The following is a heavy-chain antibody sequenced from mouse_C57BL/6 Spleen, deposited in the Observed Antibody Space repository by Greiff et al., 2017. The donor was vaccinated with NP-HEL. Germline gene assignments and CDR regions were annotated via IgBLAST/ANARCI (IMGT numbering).Heavy chain of an antibody. CDR1: GFTFSSYA. CDR2: ISSGGDYI. D-gene: IGHD1-1*01. J-gene: IGHJ2*01. CDR3: TRENYGSRGPLFDY. V-gene: IGHV5-9-1*02. Sequence: EVMLVESGEGLVKPGGSLKLSCAASGFTFSSYAMSWVRQTPEKRLEWVAYISSGGDYIYYADTVKGRFTISRDNARNTLYLQMSSLKSEDTAMYYCTRENYGSRGPLFDYWGQGTTLTVSS.